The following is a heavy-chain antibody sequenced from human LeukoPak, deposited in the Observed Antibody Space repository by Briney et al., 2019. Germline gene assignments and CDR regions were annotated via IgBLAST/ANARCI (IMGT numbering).Heavy chain of an antibody. CDR2: IIPIFGTA. J-gene: IGHJ4*02. CDR1: GYTFTSYY. V-gene: IGHV1-69*06. CDR3: ARAIPLSNDYGDY. Sequence: SVKVSCKASGYTFTSYYMHWVRQAPGQGLEWMGGIIPIFGTANYAQKFQGRVTITADKSTSTAYMELSSLRSEDTAVYHCARAIPLSNDYGDYWGQGTLVTVSS.